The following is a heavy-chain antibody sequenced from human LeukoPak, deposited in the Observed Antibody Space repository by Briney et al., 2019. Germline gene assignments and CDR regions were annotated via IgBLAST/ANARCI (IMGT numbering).Heavy chain of an antibody. CDR1: GFTFSDYY. CDR2: ISSSSSYI. J-gene: IGHJ4*02. CDR3: ASWDSWDCSSTSCYTAY. V-gene: IGHV3-11*06. Sequence: GGSLRLSCAASGFTFSDYYMSWIRQASGKGLEWVSSISSSSSYIYYADSVKGRFTISRDNAKNSLYLQMNSLRAEDTAVYYCASWDSWDCSSTSCYTAYWGQGTLVTVSS. D-gene: IGHD2-2*02.